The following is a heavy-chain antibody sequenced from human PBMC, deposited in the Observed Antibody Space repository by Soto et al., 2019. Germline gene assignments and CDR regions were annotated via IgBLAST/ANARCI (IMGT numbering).Heavy chain of an antibody. CDR1: GFTFSSYA. J-gene: IGHJ6*03. CDR2: ISGSGGST. V-gene: IGHV3-23*01. CDR3: AKDRGTPYYMDV. Sequence: EVQLLESGGGLVQPGGSVRLSCAASGFTFSSYAMSWVRQAQGKGLEWVSAISGSGGSTYYADSVKGRFTISRDNSKNTLYLQMNSLRAEDTAVYYCAKDRGTPYYMDVWGKGTTVTVYS.